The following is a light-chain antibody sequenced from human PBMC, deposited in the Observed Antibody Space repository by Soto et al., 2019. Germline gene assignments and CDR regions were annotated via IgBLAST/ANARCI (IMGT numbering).Light chain of an antibody. V-gene: IGLV1-44*01. Sequence: QSVLTQPPSASGTPGQRVTISCSGSSSNIGSNTVNWYHQLPGTAPKLLIYNNNQRPSGVPDRFSGSKSGTSASLAISGLQSEDEADYYCAAWDDSLNGHVVFGGGTQLTVL. CDR1: SSNIGSNT. CDR3: AAWDDSLNGHVV. CDR2: NNN. J-gene: IGLJ2*01.